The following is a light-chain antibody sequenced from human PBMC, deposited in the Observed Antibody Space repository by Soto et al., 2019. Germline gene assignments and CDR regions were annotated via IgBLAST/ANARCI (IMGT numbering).Light chain of an antibody. CDR1: QNVLYSSNDKNY. CDR3: QQYFTTPYT. V-gene: IGKV4-1*01. Sequence: DIVMTQSPDSLAVSLGERATINCKSSQNVLYSSNDKNYLAWYQHRPGQPPKLLIFWASTRESGVPDRFSGSGSGTDFTLTISSLQAEDGAVYYCQQYFTTPYTFGQGTKLEIK. J-gene: IGKJ2*01. CDR2: WAS.